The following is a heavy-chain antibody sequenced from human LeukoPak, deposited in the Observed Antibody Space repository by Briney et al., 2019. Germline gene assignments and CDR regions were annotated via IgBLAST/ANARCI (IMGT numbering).Heavy chain of an antibody. CDR2: ISSSGSTI. Sequence: GGSMRLSCAASGFTFSDYYMSWIRQAPGKGLEWVSYISSSGSTIHYADSVKGRFTISRDNAKNSLYLQMNSLRAEDTAMYYCARVRGSYCSDYWGQGTLVTVSS. V-gene: IGHV3-11*04. CDR3: ARVRGSYCSDY. D-gene: IGHD1-26*01. CDR1: GFTFSDYY. J-gene: IGHJ4*02.